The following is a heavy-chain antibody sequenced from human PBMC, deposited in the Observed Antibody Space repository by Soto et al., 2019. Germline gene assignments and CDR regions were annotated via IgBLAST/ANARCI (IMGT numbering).Heavy chain of an antibody. D-gene: IGHD3-22*01. CDR3: ARDGVVVIRNDAFDI. CDR2: ISSSSSTI. CDR1: GFTFSSYS. J-gene: IGHJ3*02. V-gene: IGHV3-48*02. Sequence: PGGSLRLSCAASGFTFSSYSMNWVRQAPGKGLEWVSYISSSSSTIYYADSVKGRFTISRDNAKNSLYLQMNSLRDEDTAVYYCARDGVVVIRNDAFDIWGQGTMVTVPS.